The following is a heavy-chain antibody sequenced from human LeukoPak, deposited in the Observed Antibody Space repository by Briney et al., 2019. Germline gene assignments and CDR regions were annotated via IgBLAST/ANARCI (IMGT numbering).Heavy chain of an antibody. CDR3: ARSGRDIVVVVAATPGPGYMDV. CDR2: ISAYNGNT. Sequence: GASVKVSCKASGYTFTSYGISWVRQAPGQGLEWMGWISAYNGNTNYAQKLQGRVTVTTDTSTSTAYMELRSLRSDDTAVYYCARSGRDIVVVVAATPGPGYMDVWGKGTTVTVSS. J-gene: IGHJ6*03. V-gene: IGHV1-18*01. D-gene: IGHD2-15*01. CDR1: GYTFTSYG.